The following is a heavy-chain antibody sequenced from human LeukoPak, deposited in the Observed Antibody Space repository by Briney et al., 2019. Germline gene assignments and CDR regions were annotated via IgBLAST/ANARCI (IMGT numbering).Heavy chain of an antibody. Sequence: SETLSLTCTVSGGSISNYYWSWIRQPPGKGLEWIGFIHSNGGANYNASLNSRATISRDTSRSQVSLKLTSVTAADTAVYYCASPFPFEYSSSSVVRGFDPWGQGTLVTVSS. D-gene: IGHD6-6*01. CDR3: ASPFPFEYSSSSVVRGFDP. J-gene: IGHJ5*02. CDR1: GGSISNYY. V-gene: IGHV4-59*01. CDR2: IHSNGGA.